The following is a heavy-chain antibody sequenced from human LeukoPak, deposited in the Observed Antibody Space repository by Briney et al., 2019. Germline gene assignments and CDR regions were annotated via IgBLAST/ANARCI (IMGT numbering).Heavy chain of an antibody. Sequence: GASVKVSCKASGYTFTGYYMHWVRQAPGQGLEWMGWINPNSGGTNYAQKLQGRVTMTTDTSTSTAYMELRSLRSDDTAVYYCARELGYCSSTSCRIYYYYMDVWGKGTTVTVSS. CDR2: INPNSGGT. J-gene: IGHJ6*03. D-gene: IGHD2-2*01. CDR3: ARELGYCSSTSCRIYYYYMDV. V-gene: IGHV1-2*02. CDR1: GYTFTGYY.